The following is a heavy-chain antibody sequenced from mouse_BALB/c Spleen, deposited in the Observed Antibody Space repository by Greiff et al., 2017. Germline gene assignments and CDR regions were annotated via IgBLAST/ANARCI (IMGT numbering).Heavy chain of an antibody. V-gene: IGHV5-12-1*01. Sequence: EVKVVESGGGLVKPGGSLKLSCAASGFAFSSYDMSWVRQTPEKRLEWVAYISSGGGSTYYPDTVKGRFTISRDNAKNTLYLQMSSLKSEDTAMYYCARHGVGWFAYWGQGTLVTVSA. CDR3: ARHGVGWFAY. J-gene: IGHJ3*01. CDR2: ISSGGGST. CDR1: GFAFSSYD. D-gene: IGHD1-1*02.